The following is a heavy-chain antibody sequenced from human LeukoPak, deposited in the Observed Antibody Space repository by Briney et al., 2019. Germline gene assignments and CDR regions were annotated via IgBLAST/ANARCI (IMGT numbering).Heavy chain of an antibody. V-gene: IGHV3-64*02. J-gene: IGHJ2*01. CDR3: AREGGGSGLWYYDL. CDR1: GFTFSIYS. Sequence: GGSLTLSCSVSGFTFSIYSMHWVRQPPGKGPEFVSVIGGCGVTTFYADSVKDRFTISRDNSKNTLYLEMGSLRAEDRAVYYCAREGGGSGLWYYDLWGRGTLVTVSS. CDR2: IGGCGVTT. D-gene: IGHD1-26*01.